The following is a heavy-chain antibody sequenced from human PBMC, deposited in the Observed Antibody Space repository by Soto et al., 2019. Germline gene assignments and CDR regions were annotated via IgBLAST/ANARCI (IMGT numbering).Heavy chain of an antibody. D-gene: IGHD2-21*01. Sequence: QVPLQESGPGLVKPSETLPLTCSVSGGSVSGDKNYWSWIRQRPGQGLEWIRFISYSGATIYNPSIKSRLTISVDRSKNQFSLRLSSVTDADTALYYCATSPRCDFDFWGQGTTVIVSS. V-gene: IGHV4-61*01. CDR1: GGSVSGDKNY. CDR2: ISYSGAT. J-gene: IGHJ3*01. CDR3: ATSPRCDFDF.